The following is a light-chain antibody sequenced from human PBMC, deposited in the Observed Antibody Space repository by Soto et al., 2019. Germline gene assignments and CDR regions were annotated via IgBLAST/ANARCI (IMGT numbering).Light chain of an antibody. CDR2: GAS. V-gene: IGKV3-15*01. CDR1: QSVSSN. J-gene: IGKJ2*01. Sequence: EIVMTQSPATLSVSPGERATLSGRASQSVSSNLAWYQQKPGQAPRLLIYGASTRATGIPARFSGSGSGTEFTLTISSLQSEDFAVYYCQQYNNWLFMYTFGQGTKLEIK. CDR3: QQYNNWLFMYT.